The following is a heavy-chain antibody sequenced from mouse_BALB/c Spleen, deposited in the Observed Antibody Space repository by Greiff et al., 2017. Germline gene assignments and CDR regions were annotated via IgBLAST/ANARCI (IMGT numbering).Heavy chain of an antibody. J-gene: IGHJ4*01. CDR3: ARSHDGYYGNAMDY. CDR2: ISSGGST. D-gene: IGHD2-3*01. V-gene: IGHV5-6-5*01. Sequence: EVKLMESGGGLVKPGGSLKLSCAASGFTFSSSAMSWVRQTPEKRLEWVASISSGGSTYYPDSVKGRFTISRDNARNILYLQMSSLRSEDTAMYYWARSHDGYYGNAMDYGGQGTSVTVSS. CDR1: GFTFSSSA.